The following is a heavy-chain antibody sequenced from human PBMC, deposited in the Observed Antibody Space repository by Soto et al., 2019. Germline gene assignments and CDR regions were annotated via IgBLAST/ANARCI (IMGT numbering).Heavy chain of an antibody. CDR3: AKTLDLHTLRYCSGGSCYFETTDY. CDR2: ISYDGSNK. J-gene: IGHJ4*02. D-gene: IGHD2-15*01. CDR1: GFTFSSYG. Sequence: QVQLVESGGGVVQPGRSLRLSCAASGFTFSSYGMHWVRQAPGKGLEWVAVISYDGSNKYYADSVKGRFTISRDNSKNTLYLQMNSLRAEDTAVYYCAKTLDLHTLRYCSGGSCYFETTDYWGQGTLVTVSS. V-gene: IGHV3-30*18.